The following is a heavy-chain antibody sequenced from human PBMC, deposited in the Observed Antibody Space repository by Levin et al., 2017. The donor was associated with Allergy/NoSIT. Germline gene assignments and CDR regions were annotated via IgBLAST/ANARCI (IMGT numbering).Heavy chain of an antibody. D-gene: IGHD1-14*01. CDR3: AKCGGTNHDYYMDV. CDR2: VSGGGGST. J-gene: IGHJ6*03. V-gene: IGHV3-23*01. CDR1: GFTFSSYA. Sequence: QTGGSLRLSCAASGFTFSSYAMSWVRQAPGKGLEWVSTVSGGGGSTYYADSVKGRFTISRDNSKKTLYLQMNSLRAEDTAVYYCAKCGGTNHDYYMDVCGKGTTVTVPS.